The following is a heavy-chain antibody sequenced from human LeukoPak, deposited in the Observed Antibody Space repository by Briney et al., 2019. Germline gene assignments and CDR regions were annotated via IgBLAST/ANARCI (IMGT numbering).Heavy chain of an antibody. CDR2: ISAYNGNT. CDR1: GYTFTSYG. V-gene: IGHV1-18*01. D-gene: IGHD3-22*01. CDR3: ARDYRMYYYDSSGYYYWDY. Sequence: GASVKVSCKASGYTFTSYGISWVRQAPGQGLEWMGWISAYNGNTNYAQKLQGRVTMTTDTSTSTAYMELRSLRSDDTAVYYCARDYRMYYYDSSGYYYWDYWGQGTPVTVSS. J-gene: IGHJ4*02.